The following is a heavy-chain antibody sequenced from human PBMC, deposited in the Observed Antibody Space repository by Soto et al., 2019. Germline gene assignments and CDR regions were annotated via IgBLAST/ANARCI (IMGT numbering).Heavy chain of an antibody. CDR2: IYYRGKT. CDR3: AKSLPSTGRFHY. D-gene: IGHD2-2*01. V-gene: IGHV4-39*01. J-gene: IGHJ4*02. Sequence: PSETLSLTCTLSGASITSTTYFWAWIRQPPGKGLEWVGSIYYRGKTHYNPSLKSRVNLSVHRSKNHFSLQIHPLTAPDPAVYHCAKSLPSTGRFHYWGQGTLVTVSS. CDR1: GASITSTTYF.